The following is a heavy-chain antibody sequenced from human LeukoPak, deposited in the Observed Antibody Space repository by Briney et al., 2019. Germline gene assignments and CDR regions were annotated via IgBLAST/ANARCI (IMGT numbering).Heavy chain of an antibody. V-gene: IGHV4-34*01. CDR1: GASLTDFY. D-gene: IGHD3-22*01. J-gene: IGHJ4*02. CDR2: NTSSGGS. Sequence: SETLSLTRAVYGASLTDFYWTWIRQPPGEGLGWIGENTSSGGSNYNPTLESRVTMTVDMSKNQVSLELTSVTAADTALYYCATSRVGPQNSGYLGHWGQGTLVTVSS. CDR3: ATSRVGPQNSGYLGH.